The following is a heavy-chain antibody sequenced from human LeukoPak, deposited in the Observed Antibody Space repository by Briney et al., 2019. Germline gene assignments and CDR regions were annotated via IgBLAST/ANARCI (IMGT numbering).Heavy chain of an antibody. V-gene: IGHV3-38-3*01. Sequence: PGGSLRLSCAASGFTVSSNDMSCVRQAPGKGLEWVSSISGGRTYYADSRKGRFTISRDNSKNTLYLQMNSLRAEDTAVYYCAKPIAAYFDYWGQGTLVTVSS. CDR1: GFTVSSND. CDR3: AKPIAAYFDY. D-gene: IGHD6-25*01. J-gene: IGHJ4*02. CDR2: ISGGRT.